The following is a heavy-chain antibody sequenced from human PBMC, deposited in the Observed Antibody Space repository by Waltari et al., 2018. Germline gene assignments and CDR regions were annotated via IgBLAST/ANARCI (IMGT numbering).Heavy chain of an antibody. CDR2: IKQDGSEK. Sequence: EVQLVESGGGLVQPGGSLRLSCEASGFPFSNYLMTWVRQAPGKGLEWVANIKQDGSEKYYVDSVKGRFTISRDNAKNSLYLQMNSLRAEDTAVYYCARGRATNDYWGQGTLVTVSS. J-gene: IGHJ4*02. CDR1: GFPFSNYL. V-gene: IGHV3-7*01. CDR3: ARGRATNDY.